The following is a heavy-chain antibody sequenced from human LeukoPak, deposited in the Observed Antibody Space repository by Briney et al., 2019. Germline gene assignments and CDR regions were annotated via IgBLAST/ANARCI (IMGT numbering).Heavy chain of an antibody. D-gene: IGHD2-21*01. V-gene: IGHV3-74*01. CDR2: INSDGSST. Sequence: PGGSLRLSCAASGFSFSNYWMHWVRQAPGKGLVWVSSINSDGSSTTYADSVKGRFTISRDNAKNTLYLQMNSLRAEDTAVYYCARDGVEFYNWFDPWGQGTLVTVSS. CDR1: GFSFSNYW. CDR3: ARDGVEFYNWFDP. J-gene: IGHJ5*02.